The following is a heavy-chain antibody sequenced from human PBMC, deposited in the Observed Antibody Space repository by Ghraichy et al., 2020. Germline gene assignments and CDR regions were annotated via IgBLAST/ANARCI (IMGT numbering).Heavy chain of an antibody. V-gene: IGHV3-21*01. D-gene: IGHD1-26*01. CDR3: ARVSGGGLLAASTNFDY. Sequence: GGSLRLSCAASGFTFSSYSMNWVRQAPGKGLEWVSSISSSSSYIYYADSVKGRFTISRDNAKNSLYLQMNSLRAEDTAVYYCARVSGGGLLAASTNFDYWGQGTLVTVSS. J-gene: IGHJ4*02. CDR1: GFTFSSYS. CDR2: ISSSSSYI.